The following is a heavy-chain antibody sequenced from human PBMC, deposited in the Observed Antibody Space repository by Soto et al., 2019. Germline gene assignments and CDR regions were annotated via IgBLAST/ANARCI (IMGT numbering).Heavy chain of an antibody. J-gene: IGHJ6*02. V-gene: IGHV3-30-3*01. Sequence: PGGSLRLSCAASGFTFSSYAMHWVRQAPGKGLEWVAVISYDGSNKYYADSVKGRFTISRDNSKNTLYLQMNSLRAEDTAVYYCARDRPIVPYSSSNYWYYGMDVWGQGTTVTVSS. CDR1: GFTFSSYA. CDR2: ISYDGSNK. CDR3: ARDRPIVPYSSSNYWYYGMDV. D-gene: IGHD6-13*01.